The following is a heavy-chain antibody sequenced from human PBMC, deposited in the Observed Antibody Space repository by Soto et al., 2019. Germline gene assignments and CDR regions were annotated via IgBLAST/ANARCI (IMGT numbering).Heavy chain of an antibody. J-gene: IGHJ3*01. D-gene: IGHD5-12*01. Sequence: PGGSLRLSCAASGFTFSTFVMHWVRQAPGKGLVWVSRINSDGSDTRYADSVKGRFTISRDNARNTLDQQMSSLRAEDTTVYFCVRDRDGYNFWGQGTMVTVSS. V-gene: IGHV3-74*01. CDR2: INSDGSDT. CDR1: GFTFSTFV. CDR3: VRDRDGYNF.